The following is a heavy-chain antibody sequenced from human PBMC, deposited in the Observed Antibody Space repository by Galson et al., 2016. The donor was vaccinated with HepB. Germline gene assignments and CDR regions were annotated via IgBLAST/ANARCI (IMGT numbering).Heavy chain of an antibody. V-gene: IGHV3-30*18. CDR2: ISCDGTYK. CDR1: GFIFSTYA. D-gene: IGHD2-15*01. J-gene: IGHJ4*02. Sequence: SLRLSCAASGFIFSTYAMHWVRQAPGKGLEWVAVISCDGTYKYYADSVKGRFTVSRDNSKNILSLQMNSLRADDTAVYYCAKDPRGSCSAGSCYEYYFHYWGQGTLVTVSS. CDR3: AKDPRGSCSAGSCYEYYFHY.